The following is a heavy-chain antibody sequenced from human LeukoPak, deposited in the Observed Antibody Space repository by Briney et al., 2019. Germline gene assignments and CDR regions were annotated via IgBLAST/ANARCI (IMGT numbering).Heavy chain of an antibody. CDR1: GGSISSYY. J-gene: IGHJ4*02. CDR3: ARQLGYSSSWFDY. Sequence: KTSETLSLTCTVSGGSISSYYWSWLRQPPGKGLEWIGYIYYSGSTNYNPSLKSRVTISVDTSKNQFSLKLSSVTAADSAVYYCARQLGYSSSWFDYWGQGTLVTVSS. D-gene: IGHD6-13*01. CDR2: IYYSGST. V-gene: IGHV4-59*08.